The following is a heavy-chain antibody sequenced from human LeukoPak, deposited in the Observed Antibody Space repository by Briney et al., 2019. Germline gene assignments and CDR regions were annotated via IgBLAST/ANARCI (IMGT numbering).Heavy chain of an antibody. CDR1: GYTFTSYA. V-gene: IGHV1-18*01. D-gene: IGHD4-11*01. CDR3: ARPVTTVTTVDY. J-gene: IGHJ4*02. Sequence: ASVKVSCKASGYTFTSYAMNWVRQAPGQGLEWMGWISAYNGNTNYAQKLQGRVTMTTDTSTSTAYMELRSLRSDDTAVYYCARPVTTVTTVDYWGQGTLVTVSS. CDR2: ISAYNGNT.